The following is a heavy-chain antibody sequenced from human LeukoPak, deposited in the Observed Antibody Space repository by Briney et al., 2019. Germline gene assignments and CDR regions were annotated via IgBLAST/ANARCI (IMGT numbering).Heavy chain of an antibody. CDR3: ASRTERHERGAFFDY. Sequence: SSETLSLTCAVSGGSISSDYYWGWIRQPPGKGLECVGSMFYNGPTPYNPSLKSRITMYVYTSNNQFSLTLPSLTAADTAVYYCASRTERHERGAFFDYWGQGTLVTVSS. CDR2: MFYNGPT. V-gene: IGHV4-38-2*01. D-gene: IGHD1-1*01. J-gene: IGHJ4*02. CDR1: GGSISSDYY.